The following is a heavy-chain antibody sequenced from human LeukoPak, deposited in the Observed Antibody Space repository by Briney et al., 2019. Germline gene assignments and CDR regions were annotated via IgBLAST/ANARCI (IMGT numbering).Heavy chain of an antibody. V-gene: IGHV4-34*01. D-gene: IGHD5-18*01. CDR2: INHSGST. CDR3: ARGSPIQLSADAFDI. J-gene: IGHJ3*02. CDR1: GGSFNGYY. Sequence: PSETLSLTCAVYGGSFNGYYWSWIRQPPGKGLEWIGEINHSGSTNYNPSLKSRVTISVDTSKNQFSLKLSSVTAADTAVYYCARGSPIQLSADAFDIWGQGTMVTVSS.